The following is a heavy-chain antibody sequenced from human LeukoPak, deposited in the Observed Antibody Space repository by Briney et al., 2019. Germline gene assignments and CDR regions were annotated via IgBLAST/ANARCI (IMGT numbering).Heavy chain of an antibody. J-gene: IGHJ4*02. CDR1: GFTFSSYA. Sequence: PGGSLRLSCAASGFTFSSYAMSWVRQAPGKGLEWVSAISGSGGNTYYADSVKGRFTMSRDNSKNTVYLQMNSLRVEDTAIYYCARGQEFDDGVFDSWGQGTLVTVSS. CDR2: ISGSGGNT. CDR3: ARGQEFDDGVFDS. D-gene: IGHD1-1*01. V-gene: IGHV3-23*01.